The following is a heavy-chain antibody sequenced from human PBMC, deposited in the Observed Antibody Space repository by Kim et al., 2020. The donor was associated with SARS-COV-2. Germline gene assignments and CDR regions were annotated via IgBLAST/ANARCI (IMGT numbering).Heavy chain of an antibody. D-gene: IGHD3-22*01. Sequence: LKGRVTISVDTSKNQFSLKLSSVTAEDTAVYYCARGYYYYDNSGYHHFDYWGQGTLVTVSS. J-gene: IGHJ4*02. CDR3: ARGYYYYDNSGYHHFDY. V-gene: IGHV4-39*07.